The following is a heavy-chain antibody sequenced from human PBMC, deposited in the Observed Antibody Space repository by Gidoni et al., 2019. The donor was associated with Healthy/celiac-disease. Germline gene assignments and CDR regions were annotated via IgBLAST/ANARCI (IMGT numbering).Heavy chain of an antibody. CDR2: IIPILGTA. CDR1: GGTFSSYA. D-gene: IGHD4-4*01. Sequence: QVQLVQSGAEVKKPGSSVKVSCKASGGTFSSYAISWVRQAPGQGLEWLGGIIPILGTATYAQKCQGRVTITADESTSTAYMELISLRSEDKAVYYCARGHSNYESPSNYYYYGMDVWGQGTTVTVSS. CDR3: ARGHSNYESPSNYYYYGMDV. V-gene: IGHV1-69*01. J-gene: IGHJ6*02.